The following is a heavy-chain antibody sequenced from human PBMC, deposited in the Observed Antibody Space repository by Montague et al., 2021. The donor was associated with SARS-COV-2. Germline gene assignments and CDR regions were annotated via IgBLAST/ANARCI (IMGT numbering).Heavy chain of an antibody. CDR2: MHYRGST. V-gene: IGHV4-39*01. D-gene: IGHD3-3*01. CDR3: ARGDFGVVIIPYYYYYMDV. J-gene: IGHJ6*03. CDR1: GGSISGSNYY. Sequence: ETLSLTCTVSGGSISGSNYYWGWIRQPPGKGLEWLGTMHYRGSTYYXXXVESRVTTSLDTSKNQFSLKLSSVTAADTAVYYCARGDFGVVIIPYYYYYMDVWGKGTTVTVSS.